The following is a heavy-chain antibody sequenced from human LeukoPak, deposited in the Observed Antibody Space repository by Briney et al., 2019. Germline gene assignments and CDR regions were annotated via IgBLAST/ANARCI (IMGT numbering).Heavy chain of an antibody. Sequence: SETLSLTCTVSGGSVSSYYWSWIRQPPGKGLEWIGYIYYSGSTNYNPSLKSRVTISVDTSKNQFSLKLSSVTAADTAVYYCARVEQQLESMDVWGQGTTVTVSS. CDR3: ARVEQQLESMDV. CDR2: IYYSGST. CDR1: GGSVSSYY. D-gene: IGHD6-13*01. J-gene: IGHJ6*02. V-gene: IGHV4-59*02.